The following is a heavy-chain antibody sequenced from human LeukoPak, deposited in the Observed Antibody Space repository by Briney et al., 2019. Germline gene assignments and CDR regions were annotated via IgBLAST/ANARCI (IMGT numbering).Heavy chain of an antibody. V-gene: IGHV1-58*02. Sequence: ASVTVSCTASGFTFTSSAMQWVRQARGQRLEWIGWIVVGSGNTNYAQKFQERVTITRDMSTSTAYMELSSLRSEDTAVYYCAAALGRGIVGAADAFDIWGQGTMVTVSS. CDR2: IVVGSGNT. D-gene: IGHD1-26*01. CDR1: GFTFTSSA. CDR3: AAALGRGIVGAADAFDI. J-gene: IGHJ3*02.